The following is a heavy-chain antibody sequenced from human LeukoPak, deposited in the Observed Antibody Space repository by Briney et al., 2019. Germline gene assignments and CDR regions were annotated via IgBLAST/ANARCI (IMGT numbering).Heavy chain of an antibody. D-gene: IGHD4-17*01. Sequence: GGSLSLSWAASGFTFSSYGMHWVRQAPGKGLEWVAVISYDGSNKYYADSVKGRFTISRDNSKNTLYLQMNSLRAEDTAVYYCAKVLSSYGSDYWGQGTLVTVSS. CDR2: ISYDGSNK. J-gene: IGHJ4*02. CDR3: AKVLSSYGSDY. V-gene: IGHV3-30*18. CDR1: GFTFSSYG.